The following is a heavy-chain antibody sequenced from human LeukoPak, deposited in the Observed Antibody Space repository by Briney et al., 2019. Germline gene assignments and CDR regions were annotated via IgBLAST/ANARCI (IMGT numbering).Heavy chain of an antibody. CDR2: IWYDGSNK. J-gene: IGHJ6*03. CDR3: ARGQHYDFWSGYYIYYYYYYMDV. D-gene: IGHD3-3*01. Sequence: QPGRSLRLSCAASGFTFSSYGMHWVRQAPGKGLEWVAVIWYDGSNKYYADSVKGRFTISRDNSKNTLYLQMNSLRAEDTAVYYCARGQHYDFWSGYYIYYYYYYMDVRGKGTTVTVSS. CDR1: GFTFSSYG. V-gene: IGHV3-33*01.